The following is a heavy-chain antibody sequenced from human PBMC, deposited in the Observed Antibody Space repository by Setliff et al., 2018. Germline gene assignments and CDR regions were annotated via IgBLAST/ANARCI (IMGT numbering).Heavy chain of an antibody. CDR3: ARTFYYDDSGSNRLLYYFDY. Sequence: SGPTLVNPTQTLTLTCTFSGFSLNNSGVSVGWIRQPPGKALEWLALIYWDDDKRYSPSLKSRVTITKDTSKNQVVLTMTGMDPVDAATYYCARTFYYDDSGSNRLLYYFDYWGQGALVTVSS. J-gene: IGHJ4*02. CDR1: GFSLNNSGVS. D-gene: IGHD3-22*01. CDR2: IYWDDDK. V-gene: IGHV2-5*02.